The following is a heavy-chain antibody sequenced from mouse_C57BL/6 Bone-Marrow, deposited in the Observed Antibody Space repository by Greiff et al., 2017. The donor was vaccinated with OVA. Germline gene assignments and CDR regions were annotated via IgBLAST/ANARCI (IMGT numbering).Heavy chain of an antibody. Sequence: EVQLQQSGPELVKPGASVKISCKASGYTFTDYYMNWVKQSHGKSLEWIGDINPNNGDTNYNGKFKGKATLTADKSSSTAYMQLSSLTSEDSAVYFCARGAYWGQGTLVTVSA. V-gene: IGHV1-26*01. CDR1: GYTFTDYY. CDR3: ARGAY. J-gene: IGHJ3*01. CDR2: INPNNGDT.